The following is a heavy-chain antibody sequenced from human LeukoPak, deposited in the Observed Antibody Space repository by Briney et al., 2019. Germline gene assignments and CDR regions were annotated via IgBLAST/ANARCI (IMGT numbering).Heavy chain of an antibody. D-gene: IGHD4-23*01. J-gene: IGHJ4*02. V-gene: IGHV4-59*01. CDR2: IYYSGST. Sequence: SETLSLTCTVSGGSISSYYWSWIRQPPGKGLEWIGYIYYSGSTNYNPSLKSRVTISVDTSKNQFSLKLSSVTAADTAVYYCAREGSVDKIYYFDYWGQGTLVTVSS. CDR1: GGSISSYY. CDR3: AREGSVDKIYYFDY.